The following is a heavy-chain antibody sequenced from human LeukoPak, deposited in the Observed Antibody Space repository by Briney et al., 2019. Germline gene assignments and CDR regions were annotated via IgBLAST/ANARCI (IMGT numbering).Heavy chain of an antibody. CDR3: ARSVAASRDY. CDR2: INWNGGST. J-gene: IGHJ4*02. CDR1: GFTLDDYG. Sequence: GGSLRLSCAASGFTLDDYGMSWVRQAPGKGLEWVSGINWNGGSTGYADSVKGRYTISRDNAKNSLYLQMNSLRAEDTALYYCARSVAASRDYWGQGTLVTVSS. D-gene: IGHD2-15*01. V-gene: IGHV3-20*04.